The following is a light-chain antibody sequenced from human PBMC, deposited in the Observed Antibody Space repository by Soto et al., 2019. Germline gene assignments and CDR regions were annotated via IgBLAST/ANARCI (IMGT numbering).Light chain of an antibody. CDR2: DDT. CDR1: VGL. V-gene: IGLV2-23*01. CDR3: CLYVGGWTYV. J-gene: IGLJ1*01. Sequence: QSALTQPASVSGSPGQSITISCTGTVGLVSWYQQHPSKVPKLIIYDDTKRPSGVSSRFSGSKSGNTASLTISGLQTEDEADYYCCLYVGGWTYVFGTGTKAPS.